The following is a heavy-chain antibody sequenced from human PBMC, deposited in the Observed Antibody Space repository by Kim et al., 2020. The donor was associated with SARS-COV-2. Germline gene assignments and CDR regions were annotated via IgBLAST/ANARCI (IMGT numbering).Heavy chain of an antibody. V-gene: IGHV1-8*01. D-gene: IGHD2-2*01. CDR2: MNPNSGNT. J-gene: IGHJ6*02. Sequence: ASVKVSCKASGYTFTSYDINWVRQATGQGLEWMGWMNPNSGNTGYAQKFQGRVTMTRNTSISTAYMELSSLRSEDTAVYYCARVDSSSSTSCYGCMDVWGQGTTVTVS. CDR1: GYTFTSYD. CDR3: ARVDSSSSTSCYGCMDV.